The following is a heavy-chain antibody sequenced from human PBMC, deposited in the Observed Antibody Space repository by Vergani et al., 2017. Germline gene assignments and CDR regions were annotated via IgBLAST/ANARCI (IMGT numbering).Heavy chain of an antibody. V-gene: IGHV2-5*01. D-gene: IGHD3-10*01. Sequence: QITLKESGPTLVTPTQTLTLTCTFSGLSLSTSGVGVRWIRQPPAKALEWLALSYWNDDQHYSPYLKSRLTINKDTSKNHVVLTMTNIDPVDTAKYYCAHSGVVRGIQPSYYYYYMDVWGKGTTVTVCS. CDR3: AHSGVVRGIQPSYYYYYMDV. CDR1: GLSLSTSGVG. CDR2: SYWNDDQ. J-gene: IGHJ6*03.